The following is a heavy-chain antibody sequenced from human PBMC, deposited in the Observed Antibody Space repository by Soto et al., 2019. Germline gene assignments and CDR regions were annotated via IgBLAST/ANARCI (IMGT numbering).Heavy chain of an antibody. Sequence: QVQLVQSGAEVKKPGSSVKVSCKASGGTFSSYAISWVRQAPGQGLEWMGGIIPIFGTANYAQKFQGRVTITADKSTSTAYIELSSLRSEDTAVDYCASRTRWTTVTIDYWGQGTLVTVSS. CDR3: ASRTRWTTVTIDY. V-gene: IGHV1-69*06. J-gene: IGHJ4*02. D-gene: IGHD4-17*01. CDR2: IIPIFGTA. CDR1: GGTFSSYA.